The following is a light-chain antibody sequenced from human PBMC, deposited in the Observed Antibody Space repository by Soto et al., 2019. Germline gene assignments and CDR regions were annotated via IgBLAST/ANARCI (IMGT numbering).Light chain of an antibody. CDR2: GAS. J-gene: IGKJ4*01. CDR1: QSVSSN. Sequence: EIVMTHSPATLSVSPGERATLSCRASQSVSSNLAWYQQKPGQAPRLLIYGASTRATGIPARFSGSGSETEFTLTISSLQSEDFAVYYCQQYNNWPLTFGGGTKVEIK. CDR3: QQYNNWPLT. V-gene: IGKV3-15*01.